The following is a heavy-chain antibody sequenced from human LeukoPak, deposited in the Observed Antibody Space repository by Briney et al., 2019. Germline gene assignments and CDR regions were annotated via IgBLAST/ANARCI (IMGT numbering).Heavy chain of an antibody. D-gene: IGHD2-8*01. CDR2: IYYSGST. CDR1: GGSISSSSYY. J-gene: IGHJ5*02. Sequence: PSETLSLTCTVSGGSISSSSYYWGWIRQPPGKGLEWIRSIYYSGSTYYNPSLKSRVTISVDTSKNQFSLKLSSVTAADTAVYYCARDLNCTNGVCYYEDWFDPWGQGTLVTVSS. CDR3: ARDLNCTNGVCYYEDWFDP. V-gene: IGHV4-39*07.